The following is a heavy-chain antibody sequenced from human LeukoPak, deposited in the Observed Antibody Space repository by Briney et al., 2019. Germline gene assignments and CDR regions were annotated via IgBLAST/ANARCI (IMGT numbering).Heavy chain of an antibody. CDR2: ISLTGLT. CDR1: GGFISNTNW. V-gene: IGHV4-4*02. D-gene: IGHD2-8*01. Sequence: SGTLSLTCGVSGGFISNTNWWGWVRQPPGQGLEWIGEISLTGLTHYNPSLESRVTVSLDKSKNQLSLNLSSVTAADTAVYYCSRENGAFSPFGYWGQGTLVTVLS. CDR3: SRENGAFSPFGY. J-gene: IGHJ4*02.